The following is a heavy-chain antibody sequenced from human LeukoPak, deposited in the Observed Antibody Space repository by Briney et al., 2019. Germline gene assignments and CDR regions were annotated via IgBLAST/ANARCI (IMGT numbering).Heavy chain of an antibody. CDR1: GITFSTHW. Sequence: GGSLRLSCAASGITFSTHWLTWVRQTPGKGLEWVANISPDGRQKDYVDSVKDRFGVSRDNANDSGFLQMNSLRVEGTAVYYCATNLDFGGQGILVTVSS. CDR2: ISPDGRQK. J-gene: IGHJ4*02. CDR3: ATNLDF. V-gene: IGHV3-7*01.